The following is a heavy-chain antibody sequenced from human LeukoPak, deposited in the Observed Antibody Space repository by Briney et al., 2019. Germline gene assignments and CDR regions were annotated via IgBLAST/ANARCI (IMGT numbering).Heavy chain of an antibody. CDR1: GGSISSGGYY. CDR2: ISYSGSS. J-gene: IGHJ4*02. Sequence: SQTLSLTCTVSGGSISSGGYYWSWIRQHPGKGLEWIGYISYSGSSYYSASLKSRVTISVDTSKNQFSLKLSSVTAADTAVYYCARDLGYCSSTSCRYFDYWGQGTLVTVSS. D-gene: IGHD2-2*01. CDR3: ARDLGYCSSTSCRYFDY. V-gene: IGHV4-31*03.